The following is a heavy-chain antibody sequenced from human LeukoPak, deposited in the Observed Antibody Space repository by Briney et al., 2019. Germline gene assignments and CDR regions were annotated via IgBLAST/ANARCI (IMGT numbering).Heavy chain of an antibody. D-gene: IGHD1-26*01. CDR1: GGSISSYY. CDR3: ASVDLGGSYYLY. V-gene: IGHV4-59*01. J-gene: IGHJ4*02. Sequence: PSETLSLTCTVSGGSISSYYWSWIRQPPGKGLEWIGYIYYSGSTNYNPSLKSRVTISVDTSKNQFSLKLSSVTAADTAVYYCASVDLGGSYYLYWGQGTLVTVSS. CDR2: IYYSGST.